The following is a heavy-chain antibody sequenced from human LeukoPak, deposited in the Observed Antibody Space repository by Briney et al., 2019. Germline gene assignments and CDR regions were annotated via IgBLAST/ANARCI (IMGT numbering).Heavy chain of an antibody. J-gene: IGHJ4*02. Sequence: PGGSLRLSCAASGFTFDDYGMSWVRQAPGKGLEWVSGINWNGGSTGYADSVKGRFTISRDNAKNSLYLQMNSLRAEDTALYYCARIRDCGGDCPFDYWGQGTLDTVSS. CDR2: INWNGGST. V-gene: IGHV3-20*04. CDR3: ARIRDCGGDCPFDY. CDR1: GFTFDDYG. D-gene: IGHD2-21*02.